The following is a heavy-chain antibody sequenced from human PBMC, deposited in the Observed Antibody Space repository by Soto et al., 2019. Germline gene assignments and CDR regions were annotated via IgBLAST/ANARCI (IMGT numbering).Heavy chain of an antibody. J-gene: IGHJ2*01. V-gene: IGHV4-30-4*01. CDR2: IFPSGAT. D-gene: IGHD5-18*01. CDR3: ARGSAAKRSFDL. Sequence: QVQLQESGPGLVKPSQTLSLMCTVSGAPISGGDYNWSWIRQPPGKGLEWIGYIFPSGATHYNSSLGSRITMSVETSKSHFSLKLTSVTAADTAVYFCARGSAAKRSFDLWGRGTLVTVSS. CDR1: GAPISGGDYN.